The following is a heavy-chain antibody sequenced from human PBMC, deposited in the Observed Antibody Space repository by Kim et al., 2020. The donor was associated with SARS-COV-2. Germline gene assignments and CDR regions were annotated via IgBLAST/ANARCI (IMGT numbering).Heavy chain of an antibody. V-gene: IGHV4-31*02. J-gene: IGHJ6*02. Sequence: PSLKSRVTISVDTSKNQFSLKLSSVTAADTAVYYCAGLCEAHYYYYGMDVWGQGTTVTVSS. CDR3: AGLCEAHYYYYGMDV.